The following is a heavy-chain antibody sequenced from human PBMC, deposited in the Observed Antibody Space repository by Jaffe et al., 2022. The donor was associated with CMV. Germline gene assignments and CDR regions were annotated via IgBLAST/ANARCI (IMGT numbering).Heavy chain of an antibody. J-gene: IGHJ4*02. CDR2: ISSSSSYI. D-gene: IGHD6-19*01. CDR3: ARDMWVAGINFAFDY. CDR1: GFTFSSYS. V-gene: IGHV3-21*01. Sequence: EVQLVESGGGLVKPGGSLRLSCAASGFTFSSYSMNWVRQAPGKGLEWVSSISSSSSYIYYADSVKGRFTISRDNAKNSLYLQMNSLRAEDTAVYYCARDMWVAGINFAFDYWGQGTLVTVSS.